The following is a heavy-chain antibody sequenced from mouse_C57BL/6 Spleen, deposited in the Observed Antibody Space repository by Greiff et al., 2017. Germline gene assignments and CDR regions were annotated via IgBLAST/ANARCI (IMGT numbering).Heavy chain of an antibody. CDR2: IYPGSGST. CDR3: ARGDYDVGFAY. Sequence: QVQLQQPGAELVKPGASVKMSCKASGYTFTSYWITWVKQRPGQGLEWIGDIYPGSGSTNYNEQFKSKATLTVDKSASTAYMQLSSLTSEDSAVYYCARGDYDVGFAYWGQGTLVTVSA. D-gene: IGHD2-4*01. V-gene: IGHV1-55*01. J-gene: IGHJ3*01. CDR1: GYTFTSYW.